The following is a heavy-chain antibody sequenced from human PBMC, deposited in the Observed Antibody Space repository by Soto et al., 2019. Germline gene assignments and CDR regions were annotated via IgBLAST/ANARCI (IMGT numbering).Heavy chain of an antibody. Sequence: SETLSLTCTVSGGSISSSSYYWGWIRQPPGKGLEWIGYVYYTGSTNYTPSLRSRVTISIGTSKNQFSLKLSSVTAADTAMYYCARLRYTTGWTLHFDYWGPGILVTV. V-gene: IGHV4-61*05. CDR1: GGSISSSSYY. CDR3: ARLRYTTGWTLHFDY. D-gene: IGHD6-19*01. CDR2: VYYTGST. J-gene: IGHJ4*02.